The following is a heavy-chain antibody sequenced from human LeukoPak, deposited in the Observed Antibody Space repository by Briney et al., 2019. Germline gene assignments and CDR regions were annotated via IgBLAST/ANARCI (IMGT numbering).Heavy chain of an antibody. J-gene: IGHJ4*02. CDR1: GFTFTTYW. CDR3: ARLGYSGYYDLAY. Sequence: PGGSLRLSCAASGFTFTTYWMSWVRQAPGKGLEWVANINQDGSEKKYVDSVRGRFTISRDNAKNSLYLQMNSLRAEDTAVYYCARLGYSGYYDLAYCGQGTLVTVSS. D-gene: IGHD5-12*01. CDR2: INQDGSEK. V-gene: IGHV3-7*01.